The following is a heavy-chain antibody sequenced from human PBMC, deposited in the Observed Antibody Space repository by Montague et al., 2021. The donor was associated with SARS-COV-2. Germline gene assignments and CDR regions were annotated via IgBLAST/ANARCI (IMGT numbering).Heavy chain of an antibody. CDR3: AGKSITMVQGVIMGAFDI. J-gene: IGHJ3*02. CDR2: IYYTGST. CDR1: GGSISRYY. Sequence: SETLSLTCTVSGGSISRYYWNWIRQSPGKGLEWIGYIYYTGSTSYNPSLNSRVSISVDTSNNQFSLKLSSVTAADTAVYYCAGKSITMVQGVIMGAFDIWGQGTMVTVSS. D-gene: IGHD3-10*01. V-gene: IGHV4-59*12.